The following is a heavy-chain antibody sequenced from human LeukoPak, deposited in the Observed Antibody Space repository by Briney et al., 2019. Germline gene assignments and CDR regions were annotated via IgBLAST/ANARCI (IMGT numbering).Heavy chain of an antibody. CDR1: GFTFSSYA. V-gene: IGHV3-23*01. CDR3: AKPPYYYGSGSYYPIDY. J-gene: IGHJ4*02. D-gene: IGHD3-10*01. CDR2: ISGSGGST. Sequence: PGGSLRLSCAASGFTFSSYAMSWVRQAPGKGLEWVSAISGSGGSTYYADSVKGRFTISRDNSKNTLYLQMNSLRAEDTAVYYCAKPPYYYGSGSYYPIDYWGQGTLVTVSS.